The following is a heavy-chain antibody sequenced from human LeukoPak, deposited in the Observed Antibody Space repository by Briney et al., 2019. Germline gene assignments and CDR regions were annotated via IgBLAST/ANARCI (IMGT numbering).Heavy chain of an antibody. J-gene: IGHJ4*02. D-gene: IGHD2-2*01. Sequence: GGSLRLSCAASGFTFSSYSMNWVRQAPGKGLEWVSYISSSSSTIYYADSVKGRFTISRDNAKNSLYLQMNSLRAEDTAVYYCARERGGYCSGTSRPQTFDYWGQGTLVTVSS. V-gene: IGHV3-48*04. CDR3: ARERGGYCSGTSRPQTFDY. CDR1: GFTFSSYS. CDR2: ISSSSSTI.